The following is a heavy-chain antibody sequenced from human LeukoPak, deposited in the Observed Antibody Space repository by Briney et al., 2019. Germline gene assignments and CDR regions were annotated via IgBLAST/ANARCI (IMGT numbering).Heavy chain of an antibody. CDR3: AREIGRPDYYDSSGYPDAFGI. J-gene: IGHJ3*02. CDR1: GFTVSSNY. D-gene: IGHD3-22*01. CDR2: IYSGGST. V-gene: IGHV3-53*01. Sequence: GGSLRLPCAASGFTVSSNYMSWVRQAPGKGLEWVSVIYSGGSTYYADSVKGRFTISRDNSKNTLYLQMNSLRAEDTAVYYCAREIGRPDYYDSSGYPDAFGIWGQGTMVTVSS.